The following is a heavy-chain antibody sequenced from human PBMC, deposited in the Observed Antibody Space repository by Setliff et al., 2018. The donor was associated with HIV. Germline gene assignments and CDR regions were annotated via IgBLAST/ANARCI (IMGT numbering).Heavy chain of an antibody. Sequence: WASVKVSCKASGYTFTGYHMHWVRQAPGQGLEWMGWINPHSGGTKYAQKFQGRVTMTRDTSISAAYMELSRLRSDDTAVYYCARVDCSSTRCYAFDIWGQGTMVTVSS. CDR3: ARVDCSSTRCYAFDI. D-gene: IGHD2-2*01. CDR1: GYTFTGYH. CDR2: INPHSGGT. J-gene: IGHJ3*02. V-gene: IGHV1-2*02.